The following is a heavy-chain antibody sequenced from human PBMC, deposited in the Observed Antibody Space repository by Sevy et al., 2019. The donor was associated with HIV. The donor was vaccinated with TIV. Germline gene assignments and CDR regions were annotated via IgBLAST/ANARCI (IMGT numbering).Heavy chain of an antibody. V-gene: IGHV3-7*03. Sequence: GWSLRLSCAASGFTFSSYWMSWVRQAPGKGLEWVANIKQDGSEKYYVDSVKGRFTISRDNAKNSLYLQMNSLRAEDTSVYYCARYGDPPEYFDYWGQGTLVTVSS. CDR2: IKQDGSEK. J-gene: IGHJ4*02. D-gene: IGHD4-17*01. CDR1: GFTFSSYW. CDR3: ARYGDPPEYFDY.